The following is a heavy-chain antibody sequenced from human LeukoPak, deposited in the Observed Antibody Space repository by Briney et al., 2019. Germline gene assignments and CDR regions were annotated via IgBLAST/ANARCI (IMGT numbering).Heavy chain of an antibody. V-gene: IGHV3-23*01. CDR1: GFSFSNYA. Sequence: GGSLRLSCLASGFSFSNYAMSWVRQAPGKGLEWVSNAVSISRLYVDSVKGRFSVSRDNSKNTLYLQMHSLRADDTAVYYCAKQRGALRENYSMDVWGKGTTVTVSS. J-gene: IGHJ6*03. CDR2: NAVSISR. CDR3: AKQRGALRENYSMDV.